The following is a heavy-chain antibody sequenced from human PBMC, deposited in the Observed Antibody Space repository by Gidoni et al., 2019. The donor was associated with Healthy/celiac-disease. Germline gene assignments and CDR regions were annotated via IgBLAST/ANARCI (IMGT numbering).Heavy chain of an antibody. J-gene: IGHJ4*02. CDR1: GFTFGDYA. CDR2: IRSKAYGGTT. CDR3: TTRSGWNFDY. V-gene: IGHV3-49*04. D-gene: IGHD6-19*01. Sequence: EVQLVVSGGGLVQPGRSLRLSCTASGFTFGDYAMSWVRQAPGKGLEWVGFIRSKAYGGTTEYAASVKGRCTISRDDAKSIAYLQMNSLKTEDTAVYYCTTRSGWNFDYWGQGTLVTVSS.